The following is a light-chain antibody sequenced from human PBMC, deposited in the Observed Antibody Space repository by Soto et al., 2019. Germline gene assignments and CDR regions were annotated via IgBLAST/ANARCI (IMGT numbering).Light chain of an antibody. CDR2: GAS. CDR3: QQYNSYFPYT. Sequence: DIQMTQSPSTLSASVGDRVTITCRASQCISTYLAWYQQKAGKAPQLLIYGASNLESGVPSRFSGSGSGTEFTLTISSLQPDDFETYYCQQYNSYFPYTFGQGTKLEIK. J-gene: IGKJ2*01. V-gene: IGKV1-5*01. CDR1: QCISTY.